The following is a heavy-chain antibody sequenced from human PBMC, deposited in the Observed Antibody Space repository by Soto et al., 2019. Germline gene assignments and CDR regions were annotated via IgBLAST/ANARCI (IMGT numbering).Heavy chain of an antibody. CDR3: AKQTVMLKAPPDRYYYYGMDV. V-gene: IGHV3-30*18. CDR1: GFTFSSYG. J-gene: IGHJ6*04. CDR2: ISYDASNK. Sequence: PGGSLRLSCAASGFTFSSYGMHWVRQAPGKGLEWVAVISYDASNKYYADSVKGRVTISREHSKNTLCLQMNSLRAEDTAVYYCAKQTVMLKAPPDRYYYYGMDVGGKGPTVTVPS. D-gene: IGHD3-16*01.